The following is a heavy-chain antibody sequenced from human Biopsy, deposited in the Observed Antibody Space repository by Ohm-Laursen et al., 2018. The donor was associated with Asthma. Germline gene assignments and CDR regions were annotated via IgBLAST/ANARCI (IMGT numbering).Heavy chain of an antibody. D-gene: IGHD3-22*01. CDR2: INAGNGNT. Sequence: ASVKVSCKVSGYTFIHFAIHWVRQAPGQRLEWMGWINAGNGNTKYSQKFQDRVTITADVSTSTVYMELSSLRSEDTAVYYCAKERGTMISSTDAFEMWGQGTKVTVSS. CDR3: AKERGTMISSTDAFEM. V-gene: IGHV1-3*01. J-gene: IGHJ3*02. CDR1: GYTFIHFA.